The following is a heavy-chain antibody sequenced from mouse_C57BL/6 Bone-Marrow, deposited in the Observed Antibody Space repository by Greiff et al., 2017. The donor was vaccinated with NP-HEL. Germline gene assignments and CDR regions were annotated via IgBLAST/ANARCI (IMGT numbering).Heavy chain of an antibody. CDR3: RGLTFAY. CDR2: IDPENGDT. D-gene: IGHD2-4*01. Sequence: VQLKESGAELVRPGASVKLSCTASGFNIKDDYMHWVKQRPEQGLEWIGWIDPENGDTEYASKFQGKATITADTSSNTAYLQLSSLTSEDTAVYYCRGLTFAYWGQGTLVTVSA. J-gene: IGHJ3*01. V-gene: IGHV14-4*01. CDR1: GFNIKDDY.